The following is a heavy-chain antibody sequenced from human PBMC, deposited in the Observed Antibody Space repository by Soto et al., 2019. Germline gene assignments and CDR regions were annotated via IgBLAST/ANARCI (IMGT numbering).Heavy chain of an antibody. CDR1: GGSITSDS. J-gene: IGHJ4*02. Sequence: QLQLQESGSGLVKPSQTLSLTCAVSGGSITSDSWSWIRQPPGKGLEWIGYIYHNGRAFYNSSLKXXGTMSVDMSKNQISLNLRSVTAADTAVYYCVRDRGYGTLDSWGQGTLVTVSS. D-gene: IGHD5-12*01. V-gene: IGHV4-30-2*01. CDR3: VRDRGYGTLDS. CDR2: IYHNGRA.